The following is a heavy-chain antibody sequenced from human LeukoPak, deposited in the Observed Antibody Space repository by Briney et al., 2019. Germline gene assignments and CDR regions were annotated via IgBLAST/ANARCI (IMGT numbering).Heavy chain of an antibody. CDR1: GYSFTSYW. D-gene: IGHD4-11*01. Sequence: GESLKISCKGSGYSFTSYWISWVRQMPGKGLEWMGRIDPSDSYTDYSPSFQGHVTISADKSISTAYLQWSSLKASDTAMYYCARHYTTVTNNYFDYWDQGTLVTVSS. J-gene: IGHJ4*02. V-gene: IGHV5-10-1*01. CDR3: ARHYTTVTNNYFDY. CDR2: IDPSDSYT.